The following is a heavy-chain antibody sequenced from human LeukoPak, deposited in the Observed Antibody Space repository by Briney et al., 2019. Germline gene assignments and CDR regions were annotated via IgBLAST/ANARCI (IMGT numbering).Heavy chain of an antibody. D-gene: IGHD6-25*01. V-gene: IGHV1-2*02. CDR3: AREQAGFDY. J-gene: IGHJ4*02. CDR2: SNPNSDGT. CDR1: GYTFTGYY. Sequence: GASVKVSCKASGYTFTGYYMHWVRQAPGQGLEWMGWSNPNSDGTNYAPKLQGRVIMTTDTSISTAYMELSRLRSDDTAVYYCAREQAGFDYWGQGTLVTVSS.